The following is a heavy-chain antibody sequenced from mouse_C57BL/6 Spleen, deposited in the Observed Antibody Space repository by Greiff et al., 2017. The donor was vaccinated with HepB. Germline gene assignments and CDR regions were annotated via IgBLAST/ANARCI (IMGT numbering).Heavy chain of an antibody. V-gene: IGHV1-52*01. CDR1: GYTFTSYW. CDR3: ASSYDYDEYYFDY. CDR2: IDPSDSET. Sequence: VQLQQSGAELVRPGSSVKLSCKASGYTFTSYWMHWVKQRPIQGLEWIGNIDPSDSETHYNQKFKDKATLTVDKSSSTAYMQLSSLTSEDSAVYYCASSYDYDEYYFDYWGQGTTLTVSS. D-gene: IGHD2-4*01. J-gene: IGHJ2*01.